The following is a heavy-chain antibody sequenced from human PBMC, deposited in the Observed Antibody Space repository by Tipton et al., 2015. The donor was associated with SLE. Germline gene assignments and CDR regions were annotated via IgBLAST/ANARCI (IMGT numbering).Heavy chain of an antibody. D-gene: IGHD5-12*01. Sequence: TLSLTCTVSGGSVSSGSYYWSWIRQPPGKGLEWIGYIYYSGSTNYNPSLKSRVTISVDTSKNQFSLKLSSVTAADTAVYYCAGLGYSGYEASPFDYFDYWGQGTLVTVSS. CDR2: IYYSGST. J-gene: IGHJ4*02. V-gene: IGHV4-61*01. CDR1: GGSVSSGSYY. CDR3: AGLGYSGYEASPFDYFDY.